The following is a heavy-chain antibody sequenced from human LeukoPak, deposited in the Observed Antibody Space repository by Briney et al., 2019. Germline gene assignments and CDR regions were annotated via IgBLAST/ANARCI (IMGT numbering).Heavy chain of an antibody. CDR2: ISSNGDIT. CDR1: GFTSSSYA. CDR3: AKDKYQAIEY. J-gene: IGHJ4*02. Sequence: PGGSLRLSCSASGFTSSSYAMHWVRQAPGKGLQYVSAISSNGDITYYADSVKGRFTISRDNSKNTLYLAMSGLRAEDTAIYYCAKDKYQAIEYWGQGTLVTVSS. D-gene: IGHD2-2*01. V-gene: IGHV3-64*04.